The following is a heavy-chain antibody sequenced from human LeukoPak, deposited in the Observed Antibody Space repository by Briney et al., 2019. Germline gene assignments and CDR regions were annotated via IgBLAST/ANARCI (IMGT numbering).Heavy chain of an antibody. J-gene: IGHJ4*02. CDR2: ISNSGGTT. CDR3: AKEYYDFWSGYPHDY. D-gene: IGHD3-3*01. Sequence: AGGSLRLSCAASGFTFSSYAMSWVRQAPGKGLEWVSTISNSGGTTYYTDSVKGRFTISRDNSKNTLYLQMNSLRAEDTAVYYCAKEYYDFWSGYPHDYWGQGTLVTVSS. V-gene: IGHV3-23*01. CDR1: GFTFSSYA.